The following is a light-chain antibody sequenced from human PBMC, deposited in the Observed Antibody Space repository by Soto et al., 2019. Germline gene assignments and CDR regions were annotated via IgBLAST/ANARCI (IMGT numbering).Light chain of an antibody. V-gene: IGLV2-14*01. CDR1: SGDVGGYYY. J-gene: IGLJ1*01. CDR3: CSYTAGATI. CDR2: EVS. Sequence: QSALTQPASVSGSPGQSITISCTGTSGDVGGYYYVSWYQQLPGKAPKLMISEVSNRPSGVSNRFSGSKSGNTASLTISGLHAEDEADYYCCSYTAGATIFGTGTKLTVL.